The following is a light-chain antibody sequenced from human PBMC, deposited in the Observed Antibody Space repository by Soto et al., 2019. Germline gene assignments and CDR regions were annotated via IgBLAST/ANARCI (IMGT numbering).Light chain of an antibody. Sequence: EIVLTQSPGTLSLSPGERATLSCRASQSVNIDLAWYQQKPGQAPRLVIYGGISRATGIPDRFSGSVSGTDFTLTISRLAPEDFAVYYCEQYGSSPRTFGQGTKVEI. CDR2: GGI. CDR1: QSVNID. V-gene: IGKV3-20*01. J-gene: IGKJ1*01. CDR3: EQYGSSPRT.